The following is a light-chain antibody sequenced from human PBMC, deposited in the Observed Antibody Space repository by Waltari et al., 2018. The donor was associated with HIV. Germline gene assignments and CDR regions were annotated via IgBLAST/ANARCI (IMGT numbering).Light chain of an antibody. J-gene: IGLJ2*01. V-gene: IGLV2-14*01. CDR3: TSPSDTDFVV. CDR2: GLN. CDR1: SGDICNF. Sequence: HSVLTQPASVSGSPGQSVTISCSVGSGDICNFVSWYRQHPSKAPQLMLSGLNRRAPGISFRFSGSKSGDTASLTISGLQTDDEAYYYCTSPSDTDFVVFGGGTLLTVL.